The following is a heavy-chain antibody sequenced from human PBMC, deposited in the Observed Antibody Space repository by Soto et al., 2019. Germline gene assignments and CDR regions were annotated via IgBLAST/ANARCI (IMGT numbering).Heavy chain of an antibody. CDR1: GFTFSSYG. V-gene: IGHV3-30*18. Sequence: QVQLVESGRGVVHPGRSLRLSCAASGFTFSSYGMHWVRKAPGKGLEWVAVISYDGSNKYYADSVKGRFTISRDNSKNTLYMQMNSLRAEDTAVYYCAKDYMAVAASTIGNYGMDVWGQGTTVAVSS. J-gene: IGHJ6*02. CDR2: ISYDGSNK. CDR3: AKDYMAVAASTIGNYGMDV. D-gene: IGHD6-19*01.